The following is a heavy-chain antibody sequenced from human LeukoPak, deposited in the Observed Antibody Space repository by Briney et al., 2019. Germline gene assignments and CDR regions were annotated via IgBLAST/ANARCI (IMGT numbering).Heavy chain of an antibody. CDR2: IYPGDSDT. V-gene: IGHV5-51*01. CDR3: ARRDTATNTPFDY. D-gene: IGHD5-24*01. CDR1: GYTFTMYW. J-gene: IGHJ4*02. Sequence: PGESLKISCKGSGYTFTMYWIGLVRQTPGKGLECMGIIYPGDSDTRYSPSFQGQVTISADKSISTAYLQWSSLKASDTAMYYCARRDTATNTPFDYWGQGTLVTVSS.